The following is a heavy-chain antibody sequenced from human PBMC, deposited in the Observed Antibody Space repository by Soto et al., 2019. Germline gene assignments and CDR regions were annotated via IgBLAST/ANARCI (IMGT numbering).Heavy chain of an antibody. CDR1: GGTFSSYA. V-gene: IGHV1-69*13. CDR3: ARDYYDSSGYYSPDAFDI. Sequence: GASVKVSCKASGGTFSSYAISWVRQAPGQGLEWMGGIIPIFGTANYAQKFQGRVPITADESTSTAYMELSSLRSEDTAVYYCARDYYDSSGYYSPDAFDICGQGTMVTVSS. J-gene: IGHJ3*02. D-gene: IGHD3-22*01. CDR2: IIPIFGTA.